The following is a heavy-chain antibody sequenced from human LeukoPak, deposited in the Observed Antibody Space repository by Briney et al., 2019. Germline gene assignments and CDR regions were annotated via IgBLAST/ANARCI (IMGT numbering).Heavy chain of an antibody. J-gene: IGHJ6*03. CDR2: INHSGST. CDR1: GGSFSGYY. D-gene: IGHD3-3*01. Sequence: PSETLSLTCAVYGGSFSGYYWSWIRQPPGKGLEWIGEINHSGSTNYNPSLKSRVTISVDTSKNQFSLKLSSVTAADTAVYYCARGYYDCRSDYYHYYYYMDVWGKGTTVTVSS. V-gene: IGHV4-34*01. CDR3: ARGYYDCRSDYYHYYYYMDV.